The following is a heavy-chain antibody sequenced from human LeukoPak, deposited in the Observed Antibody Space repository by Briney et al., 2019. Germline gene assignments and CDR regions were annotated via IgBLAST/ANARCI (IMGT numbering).Heavy chain of an antibody. V-gene: IGHV3-21*01. CDR1: GFTFSSYG. J-gene: IGHJ4*02. D-gene: IGHD3-22*01. Sequence: NPGGSLRLSCAASGFTFSSYGLNWVRQAPGKGLEWVSTISSGGHIYYEDSVKGRFTISRGNAKNSLYLQMNSLRAEDTAVYYCARDQDGGKYYYESSGYSHWGQGILVTVSS. CDR3: ARDQDGGKYYYESSGYSH. CDR2: ISSGGHI.